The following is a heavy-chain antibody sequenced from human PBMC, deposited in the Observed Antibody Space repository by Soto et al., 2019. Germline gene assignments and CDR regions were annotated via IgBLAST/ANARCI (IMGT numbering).Heavy chain of an antibody. V-gene: IGHV1-3*01. D-gene: IGHD1-1*01. CDR3: ARDIPNQLPAHAFDI. CDR1: GYTFTSYA. Sequence: GASVKVSCKASGYTFTSYAMHWVRQAPGQRLEWTGWINAGNGNTKYSQKFQGRVTITRDTSASTAYMELSSLRSEDTAVYYCARDIPNQLPAHAFDIWGQGTMVTVSS. J-gene: IGHJ3*02. CDR2: INAGNGNT.